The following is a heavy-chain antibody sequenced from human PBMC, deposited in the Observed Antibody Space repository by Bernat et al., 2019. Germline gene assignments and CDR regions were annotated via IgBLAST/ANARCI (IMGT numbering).Heavy chain of an antibody. D-gene: IGHD2-2*01. CDR1: GYTFTSYA. Sequence: QVQLVQSGAEEKKPGASVKVSCKASGYTFTSYAMHWVRQAPGQRLEWMGWISAYNGNTNYAQKLQGRVTMTTDTSTSTAYMELRSLRSDDTAVYYCARAGCISTSCYLFDYWGQGTLVTVSS. V-gene: IGHV1-3*05. CDR2: ISAYNGNT. J-gene: IGHJ4*02. CDR3: ARAGCISTSCYLFDY.